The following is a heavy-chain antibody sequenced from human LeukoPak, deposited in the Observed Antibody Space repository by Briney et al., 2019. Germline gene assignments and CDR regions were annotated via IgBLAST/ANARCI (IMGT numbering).Heavy chain of an antibody. V-gene: IGHV4-59*08. J-gene: IGHJ3*02. CDR2: IYYTGTR. CDR1: VDSISSHY. Sequence: SETLSLTCTVPVDSISSHYWSWIRQPPGKGLEWIAYIYYTGTRNYTPSLKSRVTISVDTSKNQISLRLSSVTAADTAVYYCARQGIDAFDIWGQGTLVTVSS. CDR3: ARQGIDAFDI.